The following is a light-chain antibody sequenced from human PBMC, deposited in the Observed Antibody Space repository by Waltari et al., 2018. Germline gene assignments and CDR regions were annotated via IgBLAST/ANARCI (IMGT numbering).Light chain of an antibody. V-gene: IGLV1-51*02. J-gene: IGLJ3*02. CDR3: GTWDNSVSVSV. CDR2: ENN. CDR1: STYNF. Sequence: QSVLTQPPSVSAAPGQKVTISCSGASTYNFVSWYQQVPGTAPKLLIYENNKRPSGIPDRSTGAKSGTSATLVITGLQTGDEADYYCGTWDNSVSVSVFGGGTKLTVL.